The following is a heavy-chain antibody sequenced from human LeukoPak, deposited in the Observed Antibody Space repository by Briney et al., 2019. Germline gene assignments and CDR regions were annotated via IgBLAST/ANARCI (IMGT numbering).Heavy chain of an antibody. CDR1: GGSFSGYY. V-gene: IGHV4-34*01. D-gene: IGHD5-18*01. J-gene: IGHJ5*02. CDR2: INHSGST. CDR3: ARRAVRGYSYGANNWFDP. Sequence: PSETLSLTCAVYGGSFSGYYWSWIRQPPGKGLEWIGEINHSGSTNYNPSLKSRVTISVDTSKNQFSLKLSSVTAADTAVYYCARRAVRGYSYGANNWFDPWGQGTLVTVSS.